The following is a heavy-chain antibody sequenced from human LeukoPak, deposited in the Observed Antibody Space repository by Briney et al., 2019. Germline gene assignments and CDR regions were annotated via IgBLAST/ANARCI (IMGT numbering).Heavy chain of an antibody. D-gene: IGHD3-9*01. CDR1: AYTYTSYG. CDR3: ARSDYDILTGYFDY. V-gene: IGHV1-18*04. CDR2: ISAYNGNT. Sequence: GASVKVSCKASAYTYTSYGISWVRQAPGQGLEWMGWISAYNGNTNYAQKLQGRVTMTTDTSTSTAYMELRSLRSDDTAVYYCARSDYDILTGYFDYWGQGTLVTVSS. J-gene: IGHJ4*02.